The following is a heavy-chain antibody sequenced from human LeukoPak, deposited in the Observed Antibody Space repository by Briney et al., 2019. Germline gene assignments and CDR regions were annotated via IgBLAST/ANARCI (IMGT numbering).Heavy chain of an antibody. CDR3: ASGEVPAASFSLCFSD. Sequence: SETLSLTCTVSGGSISSYYWSWIRQPPGKGLEWIGYIYTSGSTNYNPSLKSRVTISVDASKSQFSLKLSSVTAADTAVYYCASGEVPAASFSLCFSDWGQGTLVTVSS. V-gene: IGHV4-4*09. J-gene: IGHJ4*02. D-gene: IGHD2-2*01. CDR2: IYTSGST. CDR1: GGSISSYY.